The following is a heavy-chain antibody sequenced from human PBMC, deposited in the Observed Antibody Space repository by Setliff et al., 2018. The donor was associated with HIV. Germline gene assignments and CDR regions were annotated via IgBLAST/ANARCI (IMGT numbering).Heavy chain of an antibody. J-gene: IGHJ6*03. CDR2: IYYSGRT. D-gene: IGHD1-1*01. CDR3: VRTYNDLENYYHHYYYMDV. CDR1: GGSMSSYY. Sequence: PSETLSLTCTVSGGSMSSYYWSWIRQPPGKGLEWIGYIYYSGRTNYNPSLKSRVTISVDTSKNQFSLKLRSVTAADTAVYYCVRTYNDLENYYHHYYYMDVWGKGTTVTVSS. V-gene: IGHV4-59*08.